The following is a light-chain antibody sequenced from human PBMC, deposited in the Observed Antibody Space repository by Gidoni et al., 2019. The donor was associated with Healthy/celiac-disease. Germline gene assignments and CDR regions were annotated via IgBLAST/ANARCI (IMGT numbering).Light chain of an antibody. J-gene: IGLJ2*01. CDR3: QAWDSSTAV. Sequence: SYELTQPPSVSVSPGQTASITCSGDNLGDKYACWYQQKPGQSPVLVIHQDTKRPSGIPERFSGSNSGNTATLTISGTQAMDEADYYCQAWDSSTAVFGGGTKLTVL. CDR1: NLGDKY. CDR2: QDT. V-gene: IGLV3-1*01.